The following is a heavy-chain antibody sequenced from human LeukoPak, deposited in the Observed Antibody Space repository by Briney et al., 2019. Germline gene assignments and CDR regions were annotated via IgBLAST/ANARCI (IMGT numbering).Heavy chain of an antibody. CDR3: ARVHIPSAAGTQFFDY. CDR2: IYHSGST. CDR1: GGSISSSNW. V-gene: IGHV4-4*02. J-gene: IGHJ4*02. Sequence: PSETLSLTCAVSGGSISSSNWWSWVRQPPGKGLEWIGEIYHSGSTNYNPSLKSRVTISVDKSKNQFSLKLSSVTAADTAVYYCARVHIPSAAGTQFFDYWGQGTLVTVSS. D-gene: IGHD6-13*01.